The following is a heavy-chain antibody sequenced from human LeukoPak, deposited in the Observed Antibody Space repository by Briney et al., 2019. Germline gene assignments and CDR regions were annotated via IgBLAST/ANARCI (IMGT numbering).Heavy chain of an antibody. CDR2: ISAYNGNT. CDR3: ARDPPSLYNWNDGGADY. V-gene: IGHV1-18*01. J-gene: IGHJ4*02. CDR1: GYTFTSYG. D-gene: IGHD1-1*01. Sequence: GASVKVSCKASGYTFTSYGISWVRQAPGQGLEWMGWISAYNGNTNYAQKLQGRVTMTTDTSTSTAYMELRSLRSDDTAVYYCARDPPSLYNWNDGGADYRGQGTLVTVSS.